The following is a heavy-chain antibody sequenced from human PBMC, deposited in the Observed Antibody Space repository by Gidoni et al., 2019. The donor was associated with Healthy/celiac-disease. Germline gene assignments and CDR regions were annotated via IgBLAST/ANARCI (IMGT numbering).Heavy chain of an antibody. V-gene: IGHV3-23*01. D-gene: IGHD7-27*01. CDR2: ISGSGGST. CDR1: GFTFSSYA. Sequence: EVQLLESGGGLVQPGGSLRLSCAASGFTFSSYAMSWVRQAPGKGLEWVSAISGSGGSTYSADSVKGRFTISRDNSKNTLYLQMNSLRAEDTAVYYCAKDPGPPNWGFYYYYYGMDVWGQGTTVTVSS. CDR3: AKDPGPPNWGFYYYYYGMDV. J-gene: IGHJ6*02.